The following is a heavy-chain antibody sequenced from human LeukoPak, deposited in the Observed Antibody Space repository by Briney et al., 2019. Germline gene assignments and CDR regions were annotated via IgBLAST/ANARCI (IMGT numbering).Heavy chain of an antibody. Sequence: GASVKVSCKASGCTFTNYGISWVRQAPGQGLEWMGWISSYNGNTNYAQKLQGRVTMTTDTSTSTAYMVLRSLRSDDTAVYYCARSYCSSTSCYYYYYYGMDVWGQGTTVTVSS. CDR3: ARSYCSSTSCYYYYYYGMDV. J-gene: IGHJ6*02. CDR1: GCTFTNYG. D-gene: IGHD2-2*01. CDR2: ISSYNGNT. V-gene: IGHV1-18*01.